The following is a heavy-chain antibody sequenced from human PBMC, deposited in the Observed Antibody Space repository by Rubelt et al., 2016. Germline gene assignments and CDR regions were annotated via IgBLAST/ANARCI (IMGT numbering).Heavy chain of an antibody. J-gene: IGHJ4*02. CDR3: ARGRNPDY. Sequence: QVQLQQWGAGLLKPSETLSLTCAVYGGSFSGYYWSWIRQPPGKGLEWIGEINHSGSTNYNPSLKSRVTISVDTSKNQFSPKLSAVTAADTAVYYCARGRNPDYWCQGTLVTVSS. CDR1: GGSFSGYY. CDR2: INHSGST. V-gene: IGHV4-34*01. D-gene: IGHD1-14*01.